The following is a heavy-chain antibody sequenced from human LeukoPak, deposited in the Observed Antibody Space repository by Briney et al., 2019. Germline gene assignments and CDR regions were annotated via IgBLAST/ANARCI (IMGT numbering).Heavy chain of an antibody. V-gene: IGHV3-21*01. CDR3: ASISGPRKDAFDI. CDR1: XXTXSSXS. CDR2: ISSSSSYI. Sequence: GXSXXXSCXASXXTXSSXSXXWVRQAPGKGLEWVSSISSSSSYIYYADSVKGRFTISRDNAKNSLDMQMNRQRAEYTAVYYCASISGPRKDAFDIWGQGQWSPSLQ. D-gene: IGHD3-3*02. J-gene: IGHJ3*02.